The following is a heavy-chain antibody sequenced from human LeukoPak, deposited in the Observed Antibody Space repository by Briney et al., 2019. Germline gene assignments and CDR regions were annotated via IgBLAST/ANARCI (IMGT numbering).Heavy chain of an antibody. V-gene: IGHV3-30*03. J-gene: IGHJ6*02. CDR3: ARGVTEGLRLWGDYYYYYGMDV. Sequence: GGSLRLSCAASGFTFSSYGMHWVRQAPGKGLEWVAVISYDGSNKYYADSVKGRFTISRDNAKNSLYLQMNSLRAEDTAVYYCARGVTEGLRLWGDYYYYYGMDVWGQGTTVTVSS. CDR2: ISYDGSNK. CDR1: GFTFSSYG. D-gene: IGHD3-3*01.